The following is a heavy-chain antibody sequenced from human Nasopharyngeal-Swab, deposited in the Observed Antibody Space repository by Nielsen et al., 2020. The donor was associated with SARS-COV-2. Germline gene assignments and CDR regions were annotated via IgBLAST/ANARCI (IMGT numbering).Heavy chain of an antibody. V-gene: IGHV3-72*01. CDR2: IRNRANSYTT. CDR1: GFTFSDHY. CDR3: AKRRGQLLASYHFDQ. Sequence: GESLKISCAASGFTFSDHYMDWVRQAPGKGLEWVGRIRNRANSYTTEYAASVKGRFAISRDDSKNSLYLQMNSLKTEDTAVYYCAKRRGQLLASYHFDQWGQGTPVTVSP. J-gene: IGHJ4*02. D-gene: IGHD1-1*01.